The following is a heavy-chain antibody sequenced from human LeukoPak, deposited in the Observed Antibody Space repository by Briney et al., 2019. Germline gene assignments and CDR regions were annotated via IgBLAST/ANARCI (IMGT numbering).Heavy chain of an antibody. D-gene: IGHD6-13*01. J-gene: IGHJ4*02. CDR3: ARGGYWVTAAGPHPADY. V-gene: IGHV1-2*04. CDR2: INPNSGGT. Sequence: ASVKVSCKASGYTFTGYYMHWVRQAPGQGLEWMGWINPNSGGTNYAQKFQGWVAMTRDTSISTAYMELSRLRSDDTAVYYCARGGYWVTAAGPHPADYWGQGTLVTVSS. CDR1: GYTFTGYY.